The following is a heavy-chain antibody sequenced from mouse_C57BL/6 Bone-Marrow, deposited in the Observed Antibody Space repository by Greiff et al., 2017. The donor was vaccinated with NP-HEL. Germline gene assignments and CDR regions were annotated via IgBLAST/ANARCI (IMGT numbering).Heavy chain of an antibody. J-gene: IGHJ3*01. CDR1: GYTFTSYG. CDR2: IYPRSGNT. CDR3: ACSSYEGFAY. Sequence: LVESGAELARPGASVKLSCKASGYTFTSYGISWVKQRTGQGLEWIGEIYPRSGNTYYNEKFKGKATLTADKSSSTAYMELRSLTSEDSAVYFCACSSYEGFAYWGQGTLVTVSA. D-gene: IGHD2-12*01. V-gene: IGHV1-81*01.